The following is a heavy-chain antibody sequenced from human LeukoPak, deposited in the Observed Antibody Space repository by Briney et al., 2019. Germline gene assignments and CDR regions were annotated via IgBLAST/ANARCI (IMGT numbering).Heavy chain of an antibody. Sequence: PGGSLRLSCAASAFTSSSYEMNWVRQAPGKGLEWVSYISSSGSTMYYADSVKGRFTISRDNAKNSLYLQMNSLRAEDTAVYYCARVSLVSTASFDIWGQGTMVTVSS. J-gene: IGHJ3*02. CDR3: ARVSLVSTASFDI. CDR1: AFTSSSYE. V-gene: IGHV3-48*03. D-gene: IGHD2-21*02. CDR2: ISSSGSTM.